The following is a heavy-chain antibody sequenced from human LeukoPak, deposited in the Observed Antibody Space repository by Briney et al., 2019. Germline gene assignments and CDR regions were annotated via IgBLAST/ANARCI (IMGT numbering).Heavy chain of an antibody. Sequence: GGSLRLSCAASRFTFSSYSMNWVRQAPGQGLEWVSSISSSSSYIYYADSVKGRFTIYRDNAKNSLYLQMNSLRAEDTAVYYCASGDFWSGYYGKGYFDYWGQGTLVTVSS. D-gene: IGHD3-3*01. CDR2: ISSSSSYI. CDR3: ASGDFWSGYYGKGYFDY. CDR1: RFTFSSYS. J-gene: IGHJ4*02. V-gene: IGHV3-21*01.